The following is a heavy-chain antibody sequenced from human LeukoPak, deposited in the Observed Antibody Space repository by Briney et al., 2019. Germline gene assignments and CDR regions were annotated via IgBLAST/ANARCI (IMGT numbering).Heavy chain of an antibody. Sequence: GGSLRLSCEASGFTFNNYVMTWVSQAPGKGVEWVSSISASAAMTYYADSVKGRFTVSRDNAKNSLYLQMNSLRAEDTAVYYCARLNFYGSASYPDYWGQGTLVTVSS. CDR2: ISASAAMT. D-gene: IGHD3-10*01. CDR3: ARLNFYGSASYPDY. CDR1: GFTFNNYV. J-gene: IGHJ4*02. V-gene: IGHV3-23*01.